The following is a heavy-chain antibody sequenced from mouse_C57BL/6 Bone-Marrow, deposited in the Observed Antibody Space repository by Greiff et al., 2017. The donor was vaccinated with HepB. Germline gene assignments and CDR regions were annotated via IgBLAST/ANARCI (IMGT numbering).Heavy chain of an antibody. Sequence: QVQLQQPGAELVKPGASVKLSCKASGYTFTSYWLQWVKQRPGQGLEWIGEIDPSDSYTNYNQKFKGKATLTVDTSSSTAYMQLSSLTSEDSAVYYCARKRDYAVDYWGQGASVSDSS. CDR2: IDPSDSYT. CDR1: GYTFTSYW. V-gene: IGHV1-50*01. J-gene: IGHJ4*01. CDR3: ARKRDYAVDY.